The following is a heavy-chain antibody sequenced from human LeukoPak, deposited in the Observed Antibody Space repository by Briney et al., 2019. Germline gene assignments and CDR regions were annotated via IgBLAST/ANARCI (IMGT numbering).Heavy chain of an antibody. Sequence: SETLSLTCTVSGGSINSYYWSWIRQPPGKGLEWIGYIYYSGSTNYNPSLKSRVTISVDTSKNQFSLKMGSVTAADTAVYYCARGLWLQLALNWLDPWGQGTPVTVSS. CDR1: GGSINSYY. CDR2: IYYSGST. CDR3: ARGLWLQLALNWLDP. V-gene: IGHV4-59*12. J-gene: IGHJ5*02. D-gene: IGHD5-18*01.